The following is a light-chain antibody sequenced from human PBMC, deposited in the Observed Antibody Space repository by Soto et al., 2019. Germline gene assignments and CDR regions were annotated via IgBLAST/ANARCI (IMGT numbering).Light chain of an antibody. J-gene: IGKJ4*01. Sequence: EILMTHSPATLSVSPWERVTLSFRASRTVSNRLAWYQHKPGQAPRLLISGASTGATGIPPRFRGSGSGTEFTLTVDTLQSEDIAIYYCQQYYHWPVTFGGGTKVDIK. V-gene: IGKV3-15*01. CDR3: QQYYHWPVT. CDR1: RTVSNR. CDR2: GAS.